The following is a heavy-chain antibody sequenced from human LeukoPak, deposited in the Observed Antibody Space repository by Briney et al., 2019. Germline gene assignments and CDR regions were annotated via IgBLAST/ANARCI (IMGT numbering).Heavy chain of an antibody. CDR1: GFTFSSYG. Sequence: GGSLRLSCAASGFTFSSYGMHWVRQAPGKGLGWVAYIQYDGSNEQYADSVKGRFSISRDSSKNILYLQMNSLRAEDTAVYYCAKDPLPAGCSGGSCYSYYFDYWGQGTLVTVSS. CDR3: AKDPLPAGCSGGSCYSYYFDY. D-gene: IGHD2-15*01. V-gene: IGHV3-30*02. CDR2: IQYDGSNE. J-gene: IGHJ4*02.